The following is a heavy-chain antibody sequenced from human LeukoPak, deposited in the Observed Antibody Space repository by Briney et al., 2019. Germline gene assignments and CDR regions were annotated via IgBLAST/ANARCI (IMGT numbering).Heavy chain of an antibody. CDR3: AKDRYYASTGYYPDAFDI. CDR1: GFTFSSYA. CDR2: IRGSGGST. Sequence: HPGGSLRLSCAASGFTFSSYAMSWVRQAPGKGLEWVSAIRGSGGSTYYADSVKGRFTISRDNFKNTLYLQTNSLRAEDTAVYYCAKDRYYASTGYYPDAFDIWGLGTMVTVSS. J-gene: IGHJ3*02. V-gene: IGHV3-23*01. D-gene: IGHD3-22*01.